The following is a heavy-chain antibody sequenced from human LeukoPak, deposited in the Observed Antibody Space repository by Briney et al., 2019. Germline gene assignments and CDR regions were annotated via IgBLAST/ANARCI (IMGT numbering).Heavy chain of an antibody. J-gene: IGHJ4*02. V-gene: IGHV3-21*01. CDR3: ARDLMDSGSYYPPDY. CDR2: ISSSSSYI. Sequence: PGGSLRLSCAASGFTFSSYSMNWVRQAPGKGLEWVSSISSSSSYIYYADSVKGRFTISRDNAKNSLYLQMNSLRAEDTAVYYCARDLMDSGSYYPPDYWGQGTLVTVSS. D-gene: IGHD1-26*01. CDR1: GFTFSSYS.